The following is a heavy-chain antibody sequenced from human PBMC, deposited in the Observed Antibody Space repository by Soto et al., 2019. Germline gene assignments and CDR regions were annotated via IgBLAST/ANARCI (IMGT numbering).Heavy chain of an antibody. D-gene: IGHD2-21*01. V-gene: IGHV4-39*01. Sequence: PSETLSLTCTVSGDSISGTSFYWGWIRQSSGKGLERIASIYSSGSTFYNLSLKSRLSLSVDTSKNQFSLRLQSVTAADTAVYYCVRHRSSREIPFDNWGQGTLVTV. CDR3: VRHRSSREIPFDN. CDR2: IYSSGST. J-gene: IGHJ4*02. CDR1: GDSISGTSFY.